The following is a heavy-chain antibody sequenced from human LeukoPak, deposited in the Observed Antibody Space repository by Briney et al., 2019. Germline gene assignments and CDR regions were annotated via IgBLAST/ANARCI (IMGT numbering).Heavy chain of an antibody. J-gene: IGHJ4*02. CDR1: GYTFTNYG. CDR2: ISAYSGYT. CDR3: ARDAVSTTTAGGIDY. Sequence: ASVKVSCKASGYTFTNYGISWVRQAPGQGLEWMGWISAYSGYTHYAQKIQGRVTVTTEASTSTAYMELRSLTSYDTAVYYCARDAVSTTTAGGIDYWGQGALVTVSS. V-gene: IGHV1-18*01. D-gene: IGHD1-1*01.